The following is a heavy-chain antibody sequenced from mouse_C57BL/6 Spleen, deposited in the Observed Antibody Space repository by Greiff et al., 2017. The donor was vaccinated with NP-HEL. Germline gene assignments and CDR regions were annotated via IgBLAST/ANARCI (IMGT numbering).Heavy chain of an antibody. CDR2: INPNNGGT. CDR1: GYTFTDYN. CDR3: AREGTDWYFNV. Sequence: EVQLQQSGPELVKPGASVKIPCKASGYTFTDYNMDWVKQSHGKSLEWIGDINPNNGGTIYNQKFKGKATLTVEKSSSTAYMELRSLTSEDTVVYYWAREGTDWYFNVWGTGTTVTVSS. D-gene: IGHD3-3*01. J-gene: IGHJ1*03. V-gene: IGHV1-18*01.